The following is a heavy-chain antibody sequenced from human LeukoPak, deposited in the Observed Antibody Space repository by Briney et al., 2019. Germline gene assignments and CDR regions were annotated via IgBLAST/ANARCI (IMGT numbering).Heavy chain of an antibody. CDR1: GFTFSSYA. Sequence: QSGGSLRLSCVVSGFTFSSYAMSWVRQAPGKGLEWVSVIYSGGSTYYADSVKGRFTISRDNSKNTLYLQMNSLRAEDTAVYYCARAGEYYYGSGSLLVWSQGTLVTVSS. CDR3: ARAGEYYYGSGSLLV. V-gene: IGHV3-66*01. J-gene: IGHJ4*02. CDR2: IYSGGST. D-gene: IGHD3-10*01.